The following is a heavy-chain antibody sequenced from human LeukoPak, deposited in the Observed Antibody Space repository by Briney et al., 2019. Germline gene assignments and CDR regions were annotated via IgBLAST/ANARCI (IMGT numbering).Heavy chain of an antibody. D-gene: IGHD1-26*01. CDR1: GGSISSYY. J-gene: IGHJ4*02. CDR2: TYYSGST. V-gene: IGHV4-59*01. CDR3: ARGVGADFDY. Sequence: SETLSLTCTVSGGSISSYYWSWIRQPPGKGLEWIGYTYYSGSTNYNPSLKSRVTISVDTSKNQFSLKLSSVTAADTAVYYCARGVGADFDYWGQGTLVTVSS.